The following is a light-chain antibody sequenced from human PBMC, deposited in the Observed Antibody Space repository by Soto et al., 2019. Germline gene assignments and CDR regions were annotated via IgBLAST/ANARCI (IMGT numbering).Light chain of an antibody. CDR2: DVS. CDR1: QSVSSY. Sequence: EVILTQSPGTLSLSPGDRATLSCRASQSVSSYLAWYQQKPGQAPRLLIYDVSNRATGIPARFSGSGSGTAFTLTISSLEPEDFAVYFCQQRSEWPLCTFGQGTKLEI. V-gene: IGKV3-11*01. CDR3: QQRSEWPLCT. J-gene: IGKJ2*02.